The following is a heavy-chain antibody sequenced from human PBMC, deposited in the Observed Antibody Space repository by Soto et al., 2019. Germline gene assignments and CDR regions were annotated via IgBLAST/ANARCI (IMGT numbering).Heavy chain of an antibody. D-gene: IGHD1-26*01. J-gene: IGHJ4*01. CDR3: APLGATTLLAWF. V-gene: IGHV7-4-1*01. CDR2: INTNTGNP. Sequence: QANGQGLEWMGWINTNTGNPTYAQGFTGRFVFSLDTSVSTAYLQICSLKAEDTAVYYCAPLGATTLLAWFWGHGTPVTVSS.